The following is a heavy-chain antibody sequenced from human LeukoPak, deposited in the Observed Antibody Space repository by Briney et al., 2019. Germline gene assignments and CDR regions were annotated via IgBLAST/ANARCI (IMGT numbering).Heavy chain of an antibody. V-gene: IGHV1-46*01. CDR2: INPTGSSTT. Sequence: ASVKVSCEASGYTFSNYYMHWVRQAPGQGLEWMGIINPTGSSTTNNAQKFQGRVTMTRDTSTSTVYMELSSLRSEDTAVYYCARDMYYYGSGKNYYMDVWGKGTTVTVSS. D-gene: IGHD3-10*01. CDR3: ARDMYYYGSGKNYYMDV. J-gene: IGHJ6*03. CDR1: GYTFSNYY.